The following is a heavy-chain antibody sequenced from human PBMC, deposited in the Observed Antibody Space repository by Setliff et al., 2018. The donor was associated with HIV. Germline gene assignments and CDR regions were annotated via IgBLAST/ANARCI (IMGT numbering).Heavy chain of an antibody. Sequence: SETLSLTCTVSGGSTDSGSYYWAWIRQPPGKGLEWIGSMYYTGSTYYNPSLKSRVTISIDTSKNQFSLKLNSVTAADMAMYYCARDGGSSGWYFVLGYSDYWGPGTLVTVSS. D-gene: IGHD6-19*01. J-gene: IGHJ4*02. CDR3: ARDGGSSGWYFVLGYSDY. CDR2: MYYTGST. V-gene: IGHV4-39*02. CDR1: GGSTDSGSYY.